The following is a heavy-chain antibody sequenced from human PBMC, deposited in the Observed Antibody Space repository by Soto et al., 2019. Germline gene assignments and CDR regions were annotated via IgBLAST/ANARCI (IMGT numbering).Heavy chain of an antibody. Sequence: QVQLVESGGGVVQPGRSLRLSCAASGFTFSSYGMHWVRQAPGKGLEWVAVISYDGSNKYYADSVKGRFTISSDNSKNTLYLQMNSLRAEDTAVYYCAKEWSITMVRGVYIDYWGQGTLVTVSS. D-gene: IGHD3-10*01. CDR1: GFTFSSYG. CDR3: AKEWSITMVRGVYIDY. J-gene: IGHJ4*02. CDR2: ISYDGSNK. V-gene: IGHV3-30*18.